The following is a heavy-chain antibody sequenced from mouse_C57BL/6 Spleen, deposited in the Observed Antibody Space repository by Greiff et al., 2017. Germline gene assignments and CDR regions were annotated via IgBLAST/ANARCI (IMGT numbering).Heavy chain of an antibody. D-gene: IGHD1-3*01. V-gene: IGHV1-12*01. J-gene: IGHJ2*01. CDR3: ARGTPVVEDY. CDR1: GYTFTSYY. CDR2: IYPGNGDT. Sequence: LQQSGAELVRPGASVKMSCKASGYTFTSYYMHWVKQTPRQGLEWIGAIYPGNGDTSYNQKFKGKATLTVDKTSSTAYMQLSSLTSEDSAVYYCARGTPVVEDYWGQGTTRTVSS.